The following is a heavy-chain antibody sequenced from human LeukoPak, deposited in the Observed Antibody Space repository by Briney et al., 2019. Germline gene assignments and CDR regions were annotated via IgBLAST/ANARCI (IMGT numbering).Heavy chain of an antibody. Sequence: SETLSLTCTVSGGSISSSSYYWGWIRQPPGKGLEWIGSIYYSGSTYYNPSLKSRVTISVDASKNQFSLKLSSVTAADTAVYYCARLPALGMQLWFLQFDYWGQGTLVTVSS. CDR1: GGSISSSSYY. J-gene: IGHJ4*02. CDR2: IYYSGST. CDR3: ARLPALGMQLWFLQFDY. V-gene: IGHV4-39*07. D-gene: IGHD5-18*01.